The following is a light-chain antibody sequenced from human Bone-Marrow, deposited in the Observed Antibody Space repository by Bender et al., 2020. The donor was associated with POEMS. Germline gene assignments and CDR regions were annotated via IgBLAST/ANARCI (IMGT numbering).Light chain of an antibody. V-gene: IGLV2-23*02. CDR3: CSYAGSSTWV. CDR2: EVN. CDR1: SNDVGFYDL. J-gene: IGLJ3*02. Sequence: QSALTQPASVSGSPGQSITISCTGTSNDVGFYDLVSWYQQHPGTAPKLMIYEVNRRPSGFSNRFSGSKSGSTASLTISGLQAEDEADYYCCSYAGSSTWVFGGGTKLTVL.